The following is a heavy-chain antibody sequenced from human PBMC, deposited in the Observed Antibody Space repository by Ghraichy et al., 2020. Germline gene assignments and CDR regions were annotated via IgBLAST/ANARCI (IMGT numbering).Heavy chain of an antibody. J-gene: IGHJ5*02. D-gene: IGHD2-15*01. Sequence: SETLSLTCAVYGESFSDYYWTWIRQPPGTGLEWIGEISHSGSTNYNPSLKSRVTISVDASRKQFSLKLTSVAAADTALYYCARGLSTPRWFDPWGQGTLVIVSS. CDR2: ISHSGST. CDR3: ARGLSTPRWFDP. CDR1: GESFSDYY. V-gene: IGHV4-34*01.